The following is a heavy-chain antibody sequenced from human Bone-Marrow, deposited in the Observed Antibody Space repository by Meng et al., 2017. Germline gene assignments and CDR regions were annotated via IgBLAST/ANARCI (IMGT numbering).Heavy chain of an antibody. CDR1: GFTFSDYY. CDR2: ISSSGSTI. CDR3: ARGLLWFGELFGATDY. J-gene: IGHJ4*02. V-gene: IGHV3-11*04. D-gene: IGHD3-10*01. Sequence: LTGAASGFTFSDYYMSWIRQAPGKGLEWVSYISSSGSTIYYADSVKGRFTISRDNAKNSLYLQMNSLRAEDTAVYYCARGLLWFGELFGATDYWGQGTLVTVSS.